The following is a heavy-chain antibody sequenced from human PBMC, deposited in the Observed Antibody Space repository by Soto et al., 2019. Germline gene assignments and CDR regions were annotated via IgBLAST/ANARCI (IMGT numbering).Heavy chain of an antibody. J-gene: IGHJ4*02. CDR2: ITEGGTT. CDR3: ARGDDAMLSRNFDY. Sequence: SETLSLTCAVHGDSFSGYFWTWIRQPPGKGLEWIAEITEGGTTNYSPSLKSRVSIAVDSSKRQFSLTLSSVTAADTAMYYCARGDDAMLSRNFDYWSQGSLVTVSS. CDR1: GDSFSGYF. D-gene: IGHD1-1*01. V-gene: IGHV4-34*01.